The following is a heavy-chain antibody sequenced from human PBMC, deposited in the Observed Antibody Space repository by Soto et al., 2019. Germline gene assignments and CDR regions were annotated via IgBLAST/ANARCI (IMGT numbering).Heavy chain of an antibody. CDR2: ISSSGSTI. V-gene: IGHV3-11*01. D-gene: IGHD3-22*01. CDR1: ELSFMDYY. Sequence: GGPLNLSCAAPELSFMDYYMTWAGLSQGKGREWVSYISSSGSTIYYADSVKGRFTISRDNAKNSLYLQMNSLRAEDTAVYYCATLRDDSSGYYHNDSFDIWGPGTMVTVSS. J-gene: IGHJ3*02. CDR3: ATLRDDSSGYYHNDSFDI.